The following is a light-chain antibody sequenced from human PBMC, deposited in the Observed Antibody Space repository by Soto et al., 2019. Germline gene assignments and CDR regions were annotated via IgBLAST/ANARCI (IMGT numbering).Light chain of an antibody. CDR3: LQHNSSPRT. J-gene: IGKJ1*01. V-gene: IGKV1-17*01. Sequence: DIQMTQSPSSLSASVGDRVTITCRASQDIRNDLGGYQQKPGKAPNRLIYAASSLQSGVPSRFSGSGSVTDFTLTISSRQPEDFATYLCLQHNSSPRTFGQGTKVEIK. CDR1: QDIRND. CDR2: AAS.